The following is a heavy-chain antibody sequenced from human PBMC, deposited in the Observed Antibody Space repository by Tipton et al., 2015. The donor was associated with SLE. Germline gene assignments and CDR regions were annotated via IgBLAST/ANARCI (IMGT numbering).Heavy chain of an antibody. CDR2: ISDNGGTK. CDR1: ELTFRNYA. CDR3: ARGILTWRGAIFGVVV. J-gene: IGHJ6*02. V-gene: IGHV3-23*01. D-gene: IGHD3-9*01. Sequence: SLRLSCVASELTFRNYAMSWVRQAPGKGLEWVSSISDNGGTKYYADSVKGRFTISRDNSKNTLYLQMNSLRAEDTGVYYCARGILTWRGAIFGVVVLCQGTTVNVSS.